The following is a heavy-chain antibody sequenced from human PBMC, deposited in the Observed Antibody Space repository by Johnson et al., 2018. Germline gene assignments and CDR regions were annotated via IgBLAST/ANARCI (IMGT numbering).Heavy chain of an antibody. CDR3: ARGFGLRGNHFYGMDV. J-gene: IGHJ6*02. V-gene: IGHV3-53*01. D-gene: IGHD3-10*01. CDR2: IYSGGTT. CDR1: GFTVSSNY. Sequence: VQLQESGGGLIQPGESLRLACAASGFTVSSNYMSWVRQAPGKGLEWVSGIYSGGTTYYADSVKGRVTISRDSSKNTLYLQMNSLRAEDTAVYYWARGFGLRGNHFYGMDVWGQGTTVTVSS.